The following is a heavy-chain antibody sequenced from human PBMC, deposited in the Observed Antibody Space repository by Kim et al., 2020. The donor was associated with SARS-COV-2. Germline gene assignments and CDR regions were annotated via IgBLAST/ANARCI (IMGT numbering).Heavy chain of an antibody. D-gene: IGHD3-16*01. Sequence: SETLSLTCTVSGGSLNSYFWSWIRRPPGKGLEWIGYIYHTGSTNYNPSLKSRVTMSVDTSKNQFSLRLSSVTAADTAGYYFAKFGFFSFDYLGQGTLVTV. CDR1: GGSLNSYF. CDR3: AKFGFFSFDY. J-gene: IGHJ4*02. CDR2: IYHTGST. V-gene: IGHV4-59*13.